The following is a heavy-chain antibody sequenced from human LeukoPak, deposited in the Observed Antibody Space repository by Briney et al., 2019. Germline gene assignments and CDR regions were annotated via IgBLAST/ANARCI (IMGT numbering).Heavy chain of an antibody. V-gene: IGHV4-59*01. D-gene: IGHD3-10*01. J-gene: IGHJ6*03. CDR1: GGSISSYY. CDR2: IYYSGRT. CDR3: ARGRGTEYYYYYYMDV. Sequence: PSETLSLTCTVSGGSISSYYWNWIRQPPGKGLEWIGYIYYSGRTNYNPSLKSRVTISVDTSKNQFSLKLSSVTAADTAVYYCARGRGTEYYYYYYMDVWGKGTTVTVSS.